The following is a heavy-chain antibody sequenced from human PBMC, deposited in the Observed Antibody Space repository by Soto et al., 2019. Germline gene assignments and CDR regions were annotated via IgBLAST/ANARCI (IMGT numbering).Heavy chain of an antibody. Sequence: GGSLRLSCAASGFVFSGSAMHWVRQASGKGLEWVGRIGRKANNYATEYAASVEGRFTISRDESKTTTFLLMNSLKSEDTAVYFCVRQRLVVSPLGHWGQGTLVTVSS. D-gene: IGHD6-19*01. CDR2: IGRKANNYAT. CDR1: GFVFSGSA. V-gene: IGHV3-73*01. CDR3: VRQRLVVSPLGH. J-gene: IGHJ4*02.